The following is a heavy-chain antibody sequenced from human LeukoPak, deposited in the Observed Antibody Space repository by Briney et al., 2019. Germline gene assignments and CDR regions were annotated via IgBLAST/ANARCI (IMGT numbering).Heavy chain of an antibody. CDR3: ARLGSGYPFWFDP. V-gene: IGHV4-38-2*01. D-gene: IGHD5-12*01. Sequence: PSETLPLTCAVSGYSISSGYYWGWIRQPPGKGLEWIGSIYHSGSTYYNPSLKSRVTISVDTSKNQFSLKLSSVTAADTAVYYCARLGSGYPFWFDPWGQGTLVTVSS. CDR1: GYSISSGYY. J-gene: IGHJ5*02. CDR2: IYHSGST.